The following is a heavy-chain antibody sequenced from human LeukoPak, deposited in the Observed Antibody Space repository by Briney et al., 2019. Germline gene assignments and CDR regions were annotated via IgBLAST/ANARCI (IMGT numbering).Heavy chain of an antibody. D-gene: IGHD2-15*01. J-gene: IGHJ4*02. V-gene: IGHV1-46*01. CDR2: ISPSSGGT. Sequence: ASVKVSCKASGYTFTRHYMNWVRQAPGQGLEWMGKISPSSGGTGYAQKFQGRVTMTTDTSTSTAYMELRSLRSEDTAVYYCARAFSERVVAALYWGQGTLVTVSS. CDR1: GYTFTRHY. CDR3: ARAFSERVVAALY.